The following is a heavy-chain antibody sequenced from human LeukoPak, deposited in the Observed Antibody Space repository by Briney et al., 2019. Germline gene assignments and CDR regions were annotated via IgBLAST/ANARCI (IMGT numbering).Heavy chain of an antibody. CDR3: AKLCCYDSSGYFDY. CDR2: ISGSGGST. V-gene: IGHV3-23*01. Sequence: GGSLRLSCAASGFTCSGYAMNWVRQAPGKGLEWVSSISGSGGSTYYADSVKGRFTISRDNSKNTLYLQMNSLRAEDTAVFYCAKLCCYDSSGYFDYWGQGTLVTVSS. CDR1: GFTCSGYA. D-gene: IGHD3-22*01. J-gene: IGHJ4*02.